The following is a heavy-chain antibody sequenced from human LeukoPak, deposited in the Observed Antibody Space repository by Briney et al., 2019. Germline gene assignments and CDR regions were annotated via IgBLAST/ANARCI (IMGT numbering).Heavy chain of an antibody. D-gene: IGHD3-10*01. CDR1: GYTFTSYG. J-gene: IGHJ4*02. CDR3: ARDLITMVRGALSPFDY. CDR2: ISAYNGNT. V-gene: IGHV1-18*01. Sequence: APVKVSCKASGYTFTSYGICWVRQAPGEGLEWMGWISAYNGNTNYAQKLQGRVTMTTDTSTSTAYMELRSLRSDDTAVYYCARDLITMVRGALSPFDYWGQGTLVTVSS.